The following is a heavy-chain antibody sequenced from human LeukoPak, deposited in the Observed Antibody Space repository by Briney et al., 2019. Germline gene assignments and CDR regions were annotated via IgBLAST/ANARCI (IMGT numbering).Heavy chain of an antibody. CDR2: IYYSGST. CDR3: ARRITMVRGVKGNWFDP. V-gene: IGHV4-39*07. CDR1: GGSISSSSYY. D-gene: IGHD3-10*01. J-gene: IGHJ5*02. Sequence: PSETLSLTCTVSGGSISSSSYYWGWIRQPPGKGLEWIGSIYYSGSTYYNPSLKSRVTISVDTSKNQFSLKLSSVTAADTAVYYCARRITMVRGVKGNWFDPWGQGTLVTVSS.